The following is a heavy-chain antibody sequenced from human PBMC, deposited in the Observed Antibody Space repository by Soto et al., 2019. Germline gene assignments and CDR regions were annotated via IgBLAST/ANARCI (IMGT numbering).Heavy chain of an antibody. CDR1: GFTFSSYA. D-gene: IGHD6-6*01. J-gene: IGHJ3*02. CDR2: ISYDGSNK. CDR3: ARDTGPSIAARPLYHDAFDI. Sequence: QVQLVESGGGVVQPGRSLRLSCAASGFTFSSYAMHWVRQAPGKGLEWVAVISYDGSNKYYADSVKGRFTISRDNSKNTLYLQMNSLRAEDTAVYYCARDTGPSIAARPLYHDAFDIWGQGTMVTVSS. V-gene: IGHV3-30-3*01.